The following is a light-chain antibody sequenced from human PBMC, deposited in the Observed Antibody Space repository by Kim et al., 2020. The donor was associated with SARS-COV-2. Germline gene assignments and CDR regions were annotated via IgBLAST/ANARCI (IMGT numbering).Light chain of an antibody. J-gene: IGLJ1*01. CDR2: GNT. Sequence: QRVTISCTGRSSNIGGAYDVHWYQQLPGTAPKLLIYGNTNRPSGVPDRFSGSKSGTSASLAITGLQAEDEADYYCQSYDSSLSGYVFGTGTKVTVL. CDR3: QSYDSSLSGYV. V-gene: IGLV1-40*01. CDR1: SSNIGGAYD.